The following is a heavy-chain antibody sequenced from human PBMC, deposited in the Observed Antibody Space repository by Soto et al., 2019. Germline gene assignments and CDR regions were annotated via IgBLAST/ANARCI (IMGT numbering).Heavy chain of an antibody. Sequence: ASVKVSCKASGYTFTSYGISWVRQAPGRGLEWMGWISAYNGNTNYAQKLQGRVTMTTDTSTSTAYMELRSLRSDDTAVYYCARGHSSGWYVYYFDYWGQGTLVTVPQ. CDR1: GYTFTSYG. V-gene: IGHV1-18*01. CDR3: ARGHSSGWYVYYFDY. CDR2: ISAYNGNT. D-gene: IGHD6-19*01. J-gene: IGHJ4*02.